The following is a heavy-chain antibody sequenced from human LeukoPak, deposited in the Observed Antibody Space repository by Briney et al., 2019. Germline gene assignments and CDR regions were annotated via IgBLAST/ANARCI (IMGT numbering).Heavy chain of an antibody. D-gene: IGHD3-22*01. Sequence: AASVKVSCKASGYTFTSYYMRWVRQAPGQGLEWMGCINTNTGNPTYAQGFTGRFVFSLDTSVSTAYLQISSLKAEDTAVYYCARGYDRADYWGQGTLVTVSS. CDR1: GYTFTSYY. J-gene: IGHJ4*02. V-gene: IGHV7-4-1*02. CDR3: ARGYDRADY. CDR2: INTNTGNP.